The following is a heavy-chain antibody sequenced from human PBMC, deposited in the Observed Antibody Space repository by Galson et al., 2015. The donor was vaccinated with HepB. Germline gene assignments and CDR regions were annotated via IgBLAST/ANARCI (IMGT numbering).Heavy chain of an antibody. CDR2: MNPNSGNT. V-gene: IGHV1-8*01. Sequence: SVKVSCKASGYTFTSYDINWVRQATGQGLEWMGWMNPNSGNTGYAQKFQGRVTMTRNTSISTAHMELSSLRSEDTAVYYCARGRRAKYSSSWYSNYYYMDVWGKGTTVTVSS. CDR1: GYTFTSYD. CDR3: ARGRRAKYSSSWYSNYYYMDV. D-gene: IGHD6-13*01. J-gene: IGHJ6*03.